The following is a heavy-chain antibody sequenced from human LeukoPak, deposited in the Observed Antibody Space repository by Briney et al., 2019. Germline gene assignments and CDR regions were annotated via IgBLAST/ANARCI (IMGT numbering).Heavy chain of an antibody. CDR1: GFTFSLYS. CDR3: ARDIGGSYSAIDY. CDR2: ISGSGSDI. V-gene: IGHV3-21*05. J-gene: IGHJ4*02. D-gene: IGHD1-26*01. Sequence: GGSLRLSCAGSGFTFSLYSLNWVRQAPGRGLGWVSFISGSGSDIFYADSVKGRFTISRDNAKNSVSLQMDSLRGDDTAVYYCARDIGGSYSAIDYWGQGTLVTVSS.